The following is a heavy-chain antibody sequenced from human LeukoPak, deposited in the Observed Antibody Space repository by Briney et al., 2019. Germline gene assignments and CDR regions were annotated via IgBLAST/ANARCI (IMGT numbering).Heavy chain of an antibody. J-gene: IGHJ4*02. V-gene: IGHV3-7*04. CDR3: SRAVSSGYYNLYFDY. CDR1: GFTFSSYW. CDR2: IKQDGSEK. D-gene: IGHD3-3*01. Sequence: QPGGSLRLSCAASGFTFSSYWMNWVRQAPGKGLEWVANIKQDGSEKFYVDSVKGRFTISRDNAKNSLYLQMNSLRAEDTAVYYCSRAVSSGYYNLYFDYWGQGTLVTVSS.